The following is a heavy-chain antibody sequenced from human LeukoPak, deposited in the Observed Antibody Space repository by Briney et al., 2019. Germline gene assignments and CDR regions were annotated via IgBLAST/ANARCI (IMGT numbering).Heavy chain of an antibody. CDR2: IYTSGST. CDR3: ARQGSYGDYMLVDY. CDR1: GGSISSYY. J-gene: IGHJ4*02. Sequence: SETLPLTCTVSGGSISSYYWSWIRQPAGKGLEWIGRIYTSGSTNYNPSLKSRVTMSVDMSKNQFSLKLSSVTAADTAVYYCARQGSYGDYMLVDYWGQGTRVTVSS. V-gene: IGHV4-4*07. D-gene: IGHD4-17*01.